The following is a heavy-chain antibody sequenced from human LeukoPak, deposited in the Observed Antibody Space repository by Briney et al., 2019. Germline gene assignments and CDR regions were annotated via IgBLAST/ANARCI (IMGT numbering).Heavy chain of an antibody. J-gene: IGHJ3*02. CDR1: GFTFSSYG. Sequence: GRSLRLSCAASGFTFSSYGMHWVRQAPGKGLVWVSRINSDGSDSIYADSVKGRFTVSRDNAENTVYLQMHSLRAEDTALYYCARGGVFHGFDIWGQGTMVAVSS. CDR2: INSDGSDS. V-gene: IGHV3-74*01. CDR3: ARGGVFHGFDI. D-gene: IGHD3-16*01.